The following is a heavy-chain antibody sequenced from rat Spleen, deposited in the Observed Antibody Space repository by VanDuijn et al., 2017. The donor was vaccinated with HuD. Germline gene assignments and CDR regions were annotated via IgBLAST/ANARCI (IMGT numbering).Heavy chain of an antibody. J-gene: IGHJ1*01. CDR1: GFTFSDFF. Sequence: EVQLVESAGGLVQPGRSLKLSCAASGFTFSDFFMAWVRQAPTRGLEWIATISYDGSSTYYRDSVKGRFTISRDDVKNTLYVQMDSLRSEDKATFYCARAGYLRDWYVDFWGPGTMVNVSS. D-gene: IGHD2-2*01. V-gene: IGHV5-29*01. CDR3: ARAGYLRDWYVDF. CDR2: ISYDGSST.